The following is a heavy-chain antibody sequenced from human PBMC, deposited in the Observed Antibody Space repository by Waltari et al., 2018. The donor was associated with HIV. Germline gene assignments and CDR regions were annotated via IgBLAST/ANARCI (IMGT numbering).Heavy chain of an antibody. Sequence: EVQLVESGGGLVKPGGSLRLSCAASGFTLSNAWMSWGRQAPGKGLGWVAGIKSGPKGGKRDDAAPVRGRFTMSRDDSRSMVYLPIDSLMGEDSGVYYCTPWSSTTCYTCYDFWGQGTLVTVSA. D-gene: IGHD2-2*01. CDR2: IKSGPKGGKR. CDR1: GFTLSNAW. J-gene: IGHJ4*02. V-gene: IGHV3-15*01. CDR3: TPWSSTTCYTCYDF.